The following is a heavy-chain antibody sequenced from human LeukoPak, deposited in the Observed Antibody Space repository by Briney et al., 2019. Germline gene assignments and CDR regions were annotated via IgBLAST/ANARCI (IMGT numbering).Heavy chain of an antibody. CDR3: AKDPIPRIAAAGTGSAY. V-gene: IGHV3-23*01. Sequence: GGSLRLSGAASGFTFSSYAMSRVRQAQGKGLEWASAISGSGGSTYYADSVKGRFTISRDNSKNTLYLQMSSLRAEDTAVYYCAKDPIPRIAAAGTGSAYWGQGTLVTVSS. CDR2: ISGSGGST. CDR1: GFTFSSYA. D-gene: IGHD6-13*01. J-gene: IGHJ4*02.